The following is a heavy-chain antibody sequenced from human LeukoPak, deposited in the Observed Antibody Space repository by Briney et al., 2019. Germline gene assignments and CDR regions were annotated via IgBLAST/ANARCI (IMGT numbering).Heavy chain of an antibody. CDR3: ARGTSSSWRYFDN. CDR2: ISYDGSNK. CDR1: GFTFSSYS. V-gene: IGHV3-30*05. D-gene: IGHD6-13*01. Sequence: GGSLRLSCAASGFTFSSYSMNWVRQAPGKGLEWVAVISYDGSNKYYADSVKGRFTISRDNSKNTLYLQMNSLRAEDTAVYYCARGTSSSWRYFDNWGQGTLVTVSS. J-gene: IGHJ4*02.